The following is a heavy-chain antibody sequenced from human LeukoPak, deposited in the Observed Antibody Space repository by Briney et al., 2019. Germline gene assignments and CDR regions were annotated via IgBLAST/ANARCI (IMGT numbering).Heavy chain of an antibody. D-gene: IGHD2-15*01. V-gene: IGHV3-30*03. J-gene: IGHJ3*02. Sequence: PGGSLRLSCVASGFTFSSHGMHWVRQAPGKGLEWVAVISYDGYNKYYADSVKGRFTISRDNSKNTLDLQMKSLRAEDTAVYYCASGGTGGDAFDIWGQGTMVTVSS. CDR1: GFTFSSHG. CDR2: ISYDGYNK. CDR3: ASGGTGGDAFDI.